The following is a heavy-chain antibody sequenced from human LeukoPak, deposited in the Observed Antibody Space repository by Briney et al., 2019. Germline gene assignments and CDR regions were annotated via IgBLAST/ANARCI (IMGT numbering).Heavy chain of an antibody. J-gene: IGHJ4*02. D-gene: IGHD3-3*02. CDR2: IHNDGPT. V-gene: IGHV3-53*01. Sequence: GGSLRLSCAASGFIVGNTYMTWVRQAPGKGLEWVSVIHNDGPTYYADSVKGRFTISRDNSKNMLFLRMNSLRVEDTAVYFCASLAQDYWGQGTLVSVSS. CDR1: GFIVGNTY. CDR3: ASLAQDY.